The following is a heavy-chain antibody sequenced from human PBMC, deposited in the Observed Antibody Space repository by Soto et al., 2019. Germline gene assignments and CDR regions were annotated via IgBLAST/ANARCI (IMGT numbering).Heavy chain of an antibody. D-gene: IGHD3-10*01. Sequence: QVQLVESGGGLVKPGGSLRLSCAASGITFSDCYMNWIRQAPGKGLEWVSYTSSSGDSINYAGSVRGRFTVSRDNAKNSLYLQMNSLRAEDTAMYYCARVRFGQWGYAMDVWGQGTTVTVSS. CDR3: ARVRFGQWGYAMDV. CDR1: GITFSDCY. CDR2: TSSSGDSI. V-gene: IGHV3-11*01. J-gene: IGHJ6*02.